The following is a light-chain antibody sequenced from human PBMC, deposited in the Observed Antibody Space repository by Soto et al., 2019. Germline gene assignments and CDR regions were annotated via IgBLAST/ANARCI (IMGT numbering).Light chain of an antibody. V-gene: IGKV4-1*01. CDR1: QSVLYSSNNKNY. J-gene: IGKJ2*01. Sequence: DIVMTQSPDSLAVSLGERATINCKSSQSVLYSSNNKNYLAWYQQRPGQPPKLLIYWASIRESGVPDRFSGSGPGTDFTLTNTSLQAEDVAVYYCQQYESTPPTFGQGTKLEIK. CDR2: WAS. CDR3: QQYESTPPT.